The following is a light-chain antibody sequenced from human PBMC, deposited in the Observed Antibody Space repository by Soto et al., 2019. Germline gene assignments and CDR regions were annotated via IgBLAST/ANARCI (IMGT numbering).Light chain of an antibody. CDR2: LNSDGSH. CDR3: QTWGTGIRV. V-gene: IGLV4-69*01. J-gene: IGLJ3*02. Sequence: QSVLTQSPAASASLGASVKLTCTLSSGHSSYAIAWHQQQPEKGPRYLMKLNSDGSHNKGDGLPYRFSGSSSGAERYLTISNLQSEDEADYYCQTWGTGIRVFGGGTKLTVL. CDR1: SGHSSYA.